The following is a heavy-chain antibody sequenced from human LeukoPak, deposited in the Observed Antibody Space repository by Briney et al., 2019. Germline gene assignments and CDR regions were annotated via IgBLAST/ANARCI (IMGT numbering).Heavy chain of an antibody. J-gene: IGHJ4*02. CDR2: LSYDGRNI. CDR1: GFTFNNYG. D-gene: IGHD2-2*01. V-gene: IGHV3-30*18. Sequence: GGSLRLSCAASGFTFNNYGMHWVRQAPGKGLEWVAVLSYDGRNIHYPDSVKGRFTISRDISTDTLWLQMDSLRTEDTAVYYCAKGPLRGTAAAIDYWGQGTLVTVFS. CDR3: AKGPLRGTAAAIDY.